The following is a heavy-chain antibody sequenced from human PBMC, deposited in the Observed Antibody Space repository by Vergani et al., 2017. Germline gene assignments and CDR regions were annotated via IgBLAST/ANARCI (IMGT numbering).Heavy chain of an antibody. Sequence: QVQLQESGPGLVKPSETLSLNCAVYGGSFSGYYWSWIRQPPGKGLEWIGEINHSGSTNYNPSLKSRVTISVDTSKNQFSLKLSSVTAADTAEYYCARAYCSSTSCYLYFQHWGQGTLVTVSS. CDR2: INHSGST. CDR3: ARAYCSSTSCYLYFQH. CDR1: GGSFSGYY. J-gene: IGHJ1*01. V-gene: IGHV4-34*01. D-gene: IGHD2-2*01.